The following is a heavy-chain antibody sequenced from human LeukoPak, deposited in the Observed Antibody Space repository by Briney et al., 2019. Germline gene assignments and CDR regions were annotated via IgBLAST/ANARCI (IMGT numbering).Heavy chain of an antibody. CDR3: ARRGITMVRGVIKNYAFDI. V-gene: IGHV7-4-1*02. J-gene: IGHJ3*02. CDR2: INTNTGNP. CDR1: GYTFTSYA. Sequence: ASVKVSCKASGYTFTSYAMNWVRQAPGQGLEWMGWINTNTGNPTYAQGFTGRFVFSLDTSVSTAYLQISSLKAEDTAVYYCARRGITMVRGVIKNYAFDIWGQGTMVTVSS. D-gene: IGHD3-10*01.